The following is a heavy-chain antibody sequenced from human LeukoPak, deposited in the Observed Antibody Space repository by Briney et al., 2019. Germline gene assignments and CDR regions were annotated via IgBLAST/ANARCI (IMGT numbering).Heavy chain of an antibody. CDR1: GYTFTSSG. V-gene: IGHV1-18*01. Sequence: ASVKVSCKASGYTFTSSGISWVRQAPGQGLEWMGWTNTYNGNTNYAQKLQGRVTMTTDTPTSTAYMELRSLRSDDTAVYYCARDEQWLVPISRPFYGMDVWGQGTTVTVSS. CDR3: ARDEQWLVPISRPFYGMDV. J-gene: IGHJ6*02. CDR2: TNTYNGNT. D-gene: IGHD6-19*01.